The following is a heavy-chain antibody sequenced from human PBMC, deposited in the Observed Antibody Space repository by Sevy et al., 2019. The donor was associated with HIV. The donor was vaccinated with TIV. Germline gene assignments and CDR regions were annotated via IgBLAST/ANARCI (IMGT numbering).Heavy chain of an antibody. V-gene: IGHV1-2*02. D-gene: IGHD3-10*01. CDR3: ARAFDSGY. CDR1: GYTFTDYY. CDR2: INPNSGGT. Sequence: ASVKVSCKASGYTFTDYYIHWVRQAPGQGLEWMGWINPNSGGTNYAQKFHGRVTMTRDTSISTAYMGLSGLGSDDTAVYYCARAFDSGYWGQGTLVTVSS. J-gene: IGHJ4*02.